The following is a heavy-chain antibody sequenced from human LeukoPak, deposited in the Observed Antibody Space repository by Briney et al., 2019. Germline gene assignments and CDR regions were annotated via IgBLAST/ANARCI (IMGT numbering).Heavy chain of an antibody. CDR1: GGSISSGGYS. Sequence: PSQTLYLTCAVSGGSISSGGYSWSWIRQPPGKGLEWIGYIYHSGSTYYNPSLKSRVTISVDRSKNQFSLKLSSVTAADTAVYYCARVRHYYGSGSYYPGEYYFDYWGQGTLVAVSS. CDR2: IYHSGST. J-gene: IGHJ4*02. D-gene: IGHD3-10*01. CDR3: ARVRHYYGSGSYYPGEYYFDY. V-gene: IGHV4-30-2*01.